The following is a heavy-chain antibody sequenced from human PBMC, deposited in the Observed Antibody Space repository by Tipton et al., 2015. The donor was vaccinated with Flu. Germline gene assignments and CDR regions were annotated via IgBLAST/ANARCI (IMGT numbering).Heavy chain of an antibody. CDR3: ARRDYSNYVSEPKNWFDT. CDR1: GDSISDHY. J-gene: IGHJ5*02. D-gene: IGHD4-11*01. CDR2: IHHGGST. Sequence: GLVKPSETLSLKCTLSGDSISDHYWSWIRQAPGKGLEWIGYIHHGGSTNYNPSLKSRLSISMDTSKTQFSLNLTSVTAADTAVYYCARRDYSNYVSEPKNWFDTWGQGTLVTVSS. V-gene: IGHV4-59*11.